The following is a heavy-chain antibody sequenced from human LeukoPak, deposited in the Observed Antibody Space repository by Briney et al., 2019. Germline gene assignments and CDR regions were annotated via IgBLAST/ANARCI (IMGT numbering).Heavy chain of an antibody. V-gene: IGHV4-59*08. D-gene: IGHD1-14*01. CDR1: GGSISNYY. J-gene: IGHJ3*02. Sequence: PSETLSLTCTVSGGSISNYYWSWIRQPPGKGLEWIGYIFSSGSTNYNPSLQRRVTISLVTSTNQFSLSLRAVTAADTPGYYFRGRRPRTDVGYAFDIWGQGTVVTVSS. CDR2: IFSSGST. CDR3: RGRRPRTDVGYAFDI.